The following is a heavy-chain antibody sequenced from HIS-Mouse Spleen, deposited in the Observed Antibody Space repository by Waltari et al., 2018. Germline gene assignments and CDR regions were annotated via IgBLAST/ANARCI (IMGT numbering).Heavy chain of an antibody. J-gene: IGHJ2*01. CDR3: ARHNLNYWYFDL. CDR2: SYYSGST. Sequence: QLQLQESGPGLVKPSETLSLSCTVSGGSISSSSYYWGWIRQPPGKGLEWIGSSYYSGSTHYNPSLKSRVTISVDTSKNQFSLKLSSVTAADTAVYYCARHNLNYWYFDLWGRGTLVTVSS. CDR1: GGSISSSSYY. V-gene: IGHV4-39*01.